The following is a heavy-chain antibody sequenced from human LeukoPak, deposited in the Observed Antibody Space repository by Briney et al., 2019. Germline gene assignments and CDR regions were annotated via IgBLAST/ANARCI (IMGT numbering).Heavy chain of an antibody. CDR1: GFTVSSNY. J-gene: IGHJ4*02. CDR3: ARASYHYDSMGKREPFDY. V-gene: IGHV3-66*01. CDR2: IYSGGST. Sequence: GGSLRLSCAASGFTVSSNYMSWVRQAPGKGLEWVSVIYSGGSTYYADSVKGRFTISRDNSKNTLYLQMNSLRAEDTAVYYCARASYHYDSMGKREPFDYWGQGTLVTVSS. D-gene: IGHD3-22*01.